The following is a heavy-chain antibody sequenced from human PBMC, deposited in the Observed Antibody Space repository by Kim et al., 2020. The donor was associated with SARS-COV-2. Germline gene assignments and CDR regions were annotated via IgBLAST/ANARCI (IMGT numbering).Heavy chain of an antibody. CDR3: AKDHNWGADN. V-gene: IGHV1-2*06. CDR2: INPSSGGT. D-gene: IGHD7-27*01. J-gene: IGHJ4*02. Sequence: ASVKVSCKASGYSITGYQMHWVRQAPGQGLEWMGRINPSSGGTVYAQKFQGRVAMTKDTSISTAYMELSRLTSEDTAVYYCAKDHNWGADNWGQGTPVTVSS. CDR1: GYSITGYQ.